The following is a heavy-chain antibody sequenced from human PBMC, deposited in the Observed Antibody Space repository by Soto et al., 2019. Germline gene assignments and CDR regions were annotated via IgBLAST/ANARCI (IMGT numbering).Heavy chain of an antibody. CDR3: AKDTEQQERSSPDY. V-gene: IGHV3-23*01. J-gene: IGHJ4*02. CDR2: ISGSGGST. D-gene: IGHD6-13*01. CDR1: GFTFSSYA. Sequence: EVQLLESGGGLVQPGGSLRLSCAASGFTFSSYAMSWVRQAPGKGLEWVSAISGSGGSTYYADSVKGCFTISRDNSKNTLHLQMDGLRAEDTAVYYCAKDTEQQERSSPDYWGQGTLVTVAS.